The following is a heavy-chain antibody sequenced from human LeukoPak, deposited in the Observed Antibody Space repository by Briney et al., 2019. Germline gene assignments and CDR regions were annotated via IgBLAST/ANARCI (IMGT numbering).Heavy chain of an antibody. D-gene: IGHD2-2*01. Sequence: SVKVSCKASGYTFTSYGISWVRQAPGQGLEWMGGIIPIFGTANYAQKFQGRVTVTADESTSTAYMELSSLRSEDTAVYYCAREPLGCSTSCWGWFDPWGQGTLVTVSS. CDR3: AREPLGCSTSCWGWFDP. CDR1: GYTFTSYG. CDR2: IIPIFGTA. J-gene: IGHJ5*02. V-gene: IGHV1-69*13.